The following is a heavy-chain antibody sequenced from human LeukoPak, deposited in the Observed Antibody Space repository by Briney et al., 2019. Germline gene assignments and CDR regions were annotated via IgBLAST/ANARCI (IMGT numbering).Heavy chain of an antibody. D-gene: IGHD6-19*01. Sequence: PGGSLRLSCVASGFTFTTYWMHWVRQAPGKGLVWVSRINGDGSNSNYADSVKGRFTISRDNAKNSLYLQMNSLRAEDTAVYYCARELTVAGITDYWGQGTLVTVSS. CDR2: INGDGSNS. CDR1: GFTFTTYW. J-gene: IGHJ4*02. CDR3: ARELTVAGITDY. V-gene: IGHV3-74*01.